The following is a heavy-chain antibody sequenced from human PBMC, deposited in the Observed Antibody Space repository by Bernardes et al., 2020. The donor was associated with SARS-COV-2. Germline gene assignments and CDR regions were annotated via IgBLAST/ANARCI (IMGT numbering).Heavy chain of an antibody. CDR1: GFIFSSYA. J-gene: IGHJ5*02. V-gene: IGHV3-23*01. Sequence: GGSLRLSCASSGFIFSSYAMSWVRQAPGKGLEWVSAISGSGGSRYYADSVTGRFTISRDNSKNTLYLQMNSLRAEDTAVYYCAKGRYCSGGSCTRGWYFDPWGQGTLVTVSS. CDR3: AKGRYCSGGSCTRGWYFDP. CDR2: ISGSGGSR. D-gene: IGHD2-15*01.